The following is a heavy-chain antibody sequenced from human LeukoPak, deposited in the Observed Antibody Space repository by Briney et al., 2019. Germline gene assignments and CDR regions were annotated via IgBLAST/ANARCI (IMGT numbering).Heavy chain of an antibody. CDR2: IYYSGST. J-gene: IGHJ5*02. CDR3: ARYFYYDFWSGYNWFDP. Sequence: SETLSLTCTVSGGSISSSSYYWGWIRQPPGKGLEWSGSIYYSGSTYYNPSLKSRVTISVDTSKNQFSLKLSSVTAADTAVYYCARYFYYDFWSGYNWFDPWGQGTLVTVSS. CDR1: GGSISSSSYY. D-gene: IGHD3-3*01. V-gene: IGHV4-39*01.